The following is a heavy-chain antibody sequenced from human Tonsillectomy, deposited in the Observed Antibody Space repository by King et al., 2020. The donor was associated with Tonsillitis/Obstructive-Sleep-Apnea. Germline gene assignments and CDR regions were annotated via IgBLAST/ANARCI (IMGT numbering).Heavy chain of an antibody. CDR2: LLPILGIA. D-gene: IGHD5-12*01. V-gene: IGHV1-69*10. J-gene: IGHJ4*02. Sequence: QLVQSGAEVKKPGSSVKVSCKASGGTFSSYAISWVRQAPGPLLEWLGGLLPILGIANYAQKFPGRVTITADKSTSTAYMELSSRRSEDTAVYYCARDSEYSGYDLGGGYWGQGTLVTVSS. CDR3: ARDSEYSGYDLGGGY. CDR1: GGTFSSYA.